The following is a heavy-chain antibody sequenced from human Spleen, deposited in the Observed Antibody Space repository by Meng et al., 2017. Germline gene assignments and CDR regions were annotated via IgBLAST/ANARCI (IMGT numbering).Heavy chain of an antibody. J-gene: IGHJ4*02. D-gene: IGHD6-19*01. Sequence: QVQLQESGPGLVKPSQTLSLTCSVSGGSISNSDYYWSWFRQPPGKGLEWIGYIYYSGSTYYDPSLKSRVIISVDTSKNQFFLKLSSVTAADTAVYYCAKHGVWLIWVANWGQGTLVTVSS. CDR2: IYYSGST. CDR3: AKHGVWLIWVAN. CDR1: GGSISNSDYY. V-gene: IGHV4-30-4*01.